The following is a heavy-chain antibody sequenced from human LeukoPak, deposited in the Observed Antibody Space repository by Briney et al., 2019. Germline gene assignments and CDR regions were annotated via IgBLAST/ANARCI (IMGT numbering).Heavy chain of an antibody. D-gene: IGHD3/OR15-3a*01. CDR3: AKAAGKENGYDFFFQH. Sequence: PGGSLRLSCAASGFNFNNYDMHWVRQAPGKGLEWVAVISIDGKKSYYADPVKGRFTISRDNSKSTLFLQMNSLRAEDTAVYFCAKAAGKENGYDFFFQHWGQGTLVTVSS. CDR2: ISIDGKKS. CDR1: GFNFNNYD. J-gene: IGHJ1*01. V-gene: IGHV3-30*18.